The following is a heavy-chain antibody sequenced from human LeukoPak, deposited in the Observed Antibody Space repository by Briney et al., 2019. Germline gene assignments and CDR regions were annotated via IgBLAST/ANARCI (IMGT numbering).Heavy chain of an antibody. V-gene: IGHV3-23*01. D-gene: IGHD1-26*01. CDR3: AKNPYSGSPYYFDY. J-gene: IGHJ4*02. CDR2: ISGSGGST. Sequence: PGGSLRLSCAASGFTFSSYAMSWVRQAPGKGLEWVSAISGSGGSTYYADSVKGRFTISRDNSKNTLYVQMNGLRAEDTAVYYCAKNPYSGSPYYFDYWGQGTLVTVSS. CDR1: GFTFSSYA.